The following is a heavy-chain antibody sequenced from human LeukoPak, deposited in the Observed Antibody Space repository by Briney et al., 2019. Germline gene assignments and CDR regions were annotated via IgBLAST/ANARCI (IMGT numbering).Heavy chain of an antibody. CDR1: GLIFYNYW. CDR2: LNQDGSEK. Sequence: GSLRLSCAASGLIFYNYWVIWVRQAPGKGLEWLANLNQDGSEKYYIDSVKGRFTISRDNAKNSLYLQINSLRAEDTAVYYCASGHYLAYWGQGTLVTVSS. J-gene: IGHJ4*02. CDR3: ASGHYLAY. V-gene: IGHV3-7*03.